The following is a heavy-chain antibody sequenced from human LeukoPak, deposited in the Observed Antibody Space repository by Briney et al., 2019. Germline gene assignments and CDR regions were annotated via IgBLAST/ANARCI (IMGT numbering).Heavy chain of an antibody. CDR2: IYYTGGT. J-gene: IGHJ4*02. D-gene: IGHD6-19*01. CDR3: ARHNSVAASSFDY. V-gene: IGHV4-59*08. CDR1: GGSISSYY. Sequence: PSETLPLTCTVSGGSISSYYWSWIRQPPGKGLEWIGYIYYTGGTNYNPSLKSRVTISVDTSKNQFSLKLTSVTAADTAVYYCARHNSVAASSFDYWGQGTLVTVSS.